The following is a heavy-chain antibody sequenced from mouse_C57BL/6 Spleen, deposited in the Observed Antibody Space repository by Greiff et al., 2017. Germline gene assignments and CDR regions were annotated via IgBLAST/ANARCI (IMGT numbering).Heavy chain of an antibody. J-gene: IGHJ4*01. V-gene: IGHV1-72*01. CDR2: FDPNSGGT. CDR1: GYTFTTYS. Sequence: VQLQQPGAELVTPGASVKLSCKASGYTFTTYSMHLVKQRPGRGLEWIGRFDPNSGGTKYNEKFKSKDTLTVDKPSSTAYMKLSRLTYEDSAVYYCARHRYYAMDYWGQGTSVTVSS. CDR3: ARHRYYAMDY.